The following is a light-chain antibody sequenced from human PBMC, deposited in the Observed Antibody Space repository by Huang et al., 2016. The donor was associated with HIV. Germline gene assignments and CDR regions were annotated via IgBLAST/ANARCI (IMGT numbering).Light chain of an antibody. CDR3: QQSYSNTFT. V-gene: IGKV1-39*01. J-gene: IGKJ3*01. CDR1: QSIRSY. Sequence: DIQMTQSPSSLSASVGDRVIITCRASQSIRSYLNWYQQQPGKAPNLLIYAASSLQSGVPSRFSGSGSGTDFTLNIRSLQPEDFATYYCQQSYSNTFTFGAGTKVDVK. CDR2: AAS.